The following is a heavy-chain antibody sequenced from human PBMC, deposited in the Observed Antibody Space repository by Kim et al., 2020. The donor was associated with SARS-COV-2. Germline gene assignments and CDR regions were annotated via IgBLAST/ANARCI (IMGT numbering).Heavy chain of an antibody. CDR3: AREAVAGSFDH. D-gene: IGHD6-19*01. V-gene: IGHV1-3*01. Sequence: NNRNSTKFQARVPITRDTSATTAYLELSGLRSEDTAVYYCAREAVAGSFDHWGQGTLVTVSS. CDR2: NN. J-gene: IGHJ4*02.